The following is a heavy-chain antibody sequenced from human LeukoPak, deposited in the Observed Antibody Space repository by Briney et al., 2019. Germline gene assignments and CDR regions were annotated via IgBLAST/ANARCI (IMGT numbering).Heavy chain of an antibody. CDR3: AKDPAGSYTSGAFDY. CDR1: GFTFSSYG. CDR2: ISYDGSNK. Sequence: GGSLRLSCAASGFTFSSYGMHWVRQAPGEGLEWVAVISYDGSNKYYADSVKGRFTISRDNSKNTLYLQMNSLRAEDTAVYYCAKDPAGSYTSGAFDYWGQGTLVTVSS. V-gene: IGHV3-30*18. D-gene: IGHD1-26*01. J-gene: IGHJ4*02.